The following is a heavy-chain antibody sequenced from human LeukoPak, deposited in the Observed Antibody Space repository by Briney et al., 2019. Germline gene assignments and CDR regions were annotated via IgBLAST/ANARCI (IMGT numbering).Heavy chain of an antibody. D-gene: IGHD2-21*01. CDR1: GFTFSSYG. CDR2: ISYDGSNK. Sequence: PGGSLRLSCAASGFTFSSYGMHWVRQAPGKGLEWVAVISYDGSNKYYADSVKGRFTISRDNSKNTLYLQMNSLRAEDTAVYYCAKLLGYSDAFDIWGQGTMVTVSS. CDR3: AKLLGYSDAFDI. J-gene: IGHJ3*02. V-gene: IGHV3-30*18.